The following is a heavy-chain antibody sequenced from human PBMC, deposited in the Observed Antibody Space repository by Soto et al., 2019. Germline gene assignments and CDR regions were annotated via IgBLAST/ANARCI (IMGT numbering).Heavy chain of an antibody. Sequence: VQLLESGGGLIQPGGSLRLSCAASGFTVSTNYMNWVRQAPGKGLEWVSAISDRGDTTHYADSVKGRFTISRDTSKNTLYLQLNTLRADDTAVYYCAKDKPGTTSFDYWGQGTLVTVSS. CDR3: AKDKPGTTSFDY. CDR1: GFTVSTNY. J-gene: IGHJ4*02. V-gene: IGHV3-53*01. CDR2: SDRGDTT. D-gene: IGHD1-1*01.